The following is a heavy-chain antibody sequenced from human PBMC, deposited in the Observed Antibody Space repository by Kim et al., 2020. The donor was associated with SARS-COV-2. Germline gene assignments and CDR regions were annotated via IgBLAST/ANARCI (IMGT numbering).Heavy chain of an antibody. CDR3: VHSSGWYYYFDY. V-gene: IGHV4-39*01. D-gene: IGHD6-19*01. Sequence: YSNPSLKSRVTISVDTSKNQFSLKLSSVTAADTAVYYCVHSSGWYYYFDYWGQGTLVTVSS. J-gene: IGHJ4*02.